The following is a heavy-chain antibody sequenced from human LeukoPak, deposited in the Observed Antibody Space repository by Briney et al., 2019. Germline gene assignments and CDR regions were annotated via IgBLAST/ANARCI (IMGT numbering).Heavy chain of an antibody. CDR1: GFTFNSYG. Sequence: PGGSLRLSCVTSGFTFNSYGFYWVRQAPGKGLEWVAVTSYDGSKRYYADSVKGRFTISRDTSNKTAYLEMNSLRVDDTAVYYCARDVISRQMITLGLGFWGQGTLVTVSS. D-gene: IGHD1-20*01. CDR3: ARDVISRQMITLGLGF. CDR2: TSYDGSKR. V-gene: IGHV3-30*03. J-gene: IGHJ4*02.